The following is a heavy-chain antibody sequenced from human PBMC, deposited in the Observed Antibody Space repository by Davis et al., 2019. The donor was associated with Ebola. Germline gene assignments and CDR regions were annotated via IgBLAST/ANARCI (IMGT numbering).Heavy chain of an antibody. Sequence: AASVKVSCKASGYTFSDYYLHWVRQAPGHGLEWVGIINPSGGSTSYAQKFQGRVTMTTDTSTSTAYMELRSLTSDDTAVYYCARDLGTSVLDYWGQGTLVTVSS. V-gene: IGHV1-46*01. D-gene: IGHD4-11*01. CDR1: GYTFSDYY. CDR2: INPSGGST. CDR3: ARDLGTSVLDY. J-gene: IGHJ4*02.